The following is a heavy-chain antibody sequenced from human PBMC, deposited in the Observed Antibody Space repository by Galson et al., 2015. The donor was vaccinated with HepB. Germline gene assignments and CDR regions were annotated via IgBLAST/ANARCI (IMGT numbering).Heavy chain of an antibody. J-gene: IGHJ6*02. D-gene: IGHD6-13*01. CDR2: IWYDGSNK. V-gene: IGHV3-33*08. CDR3: ARDMSSRRGYGMDV. Sequence: SLRLSCAASGFTFSSYGMHWVRQAPGKGLEWVAVIWYDGSNKYYADSVKGRFTISRDNSKNTLYLQMNSLRAEDTAVYYCARDMSSRRGYGMDVWGQGTTVTVSS. CDR1: GFTFSSYG.